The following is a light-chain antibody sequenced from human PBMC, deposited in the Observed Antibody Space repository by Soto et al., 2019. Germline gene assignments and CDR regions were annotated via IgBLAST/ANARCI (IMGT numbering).Light chain of an antibody. J-gene: IGKJ1*01. CDR3: QQYGSSPRT. V-gene: IGKV3-20*01. Sequence: ENVLTQSPGTLSLSPVERATLSCRASQSVSNTYLAWYQQKPGQAPRLLIYGASIRATGIPDRFSGSGSGTDFTLTISRLEPEDFAVYYCQQYGSSPRTFGQGTKVDIK. CDR1: QSVSNTY. CDR2: GAS.